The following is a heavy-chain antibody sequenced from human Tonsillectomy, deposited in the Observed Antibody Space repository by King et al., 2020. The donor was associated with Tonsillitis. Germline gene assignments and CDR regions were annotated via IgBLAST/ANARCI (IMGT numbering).Heavy chain of an antibody. CDR3: ARKLVSGYCSGGSCFGDHYYGLDV. V-gene: IGHV3-66*01. Sequence: EVQLVESGGGLVQPGGSLRLSCAASGFIVSTNDMSWVRQAPGKGLEWVSVMYAEGDTYYADSVKGRFTISRDNSKNTVFLQMNSLGAEDTAVYYCARKLVSGYCSGGSCFGDHYYGLDVWGQGTTVMVSS. CDR1: GFIVSTND. J-gene: IGHJ6*02. CDR2: MYAEGDT. D-gene: IGHD2-15*01.